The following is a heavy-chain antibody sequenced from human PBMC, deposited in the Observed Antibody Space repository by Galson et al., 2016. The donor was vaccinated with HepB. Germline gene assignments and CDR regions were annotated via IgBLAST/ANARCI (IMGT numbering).Heavy chain of an antibody. Sequence: SLRLSCAASGFPFSAYGMSWVRQAPGKGLEWVSDISYDASSLHYADYVKGRFTVSRDNSGHTLYLQMNSLIPEDTAVYYCVVSVYYRWGRGNLVTVSS. D-gene: IGHD3-22*01. CDR1: GFPFSAYG. CDR2: ISYDASSL. V-gene: IGHV3-30*03. J-gene: IGHJ5*02. CDR3: VVSVYYR.